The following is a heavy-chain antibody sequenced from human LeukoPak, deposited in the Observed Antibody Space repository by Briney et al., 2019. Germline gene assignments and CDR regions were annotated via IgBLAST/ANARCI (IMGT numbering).Heavy chain of an antibody. J-gene: IGHJ5*02. D-gene: IGHD2-2*02. CDR2: IKQDGSEK. V-gene: IGHV3-7*01. CDR3: ARDIVVVPAAIRGPHWFDP. Sequence: PGGSLRLSCAASGFTFSSYWMSWVRQAPGKGLEWVANIKQDGSEKYYVDSVKGRFTISRDNAKNSLYLQMNSLRAGDTAVYYCARDIVVVPAAIRGPHWFDPWGQGTLVTVSS. CDR1: GFTFSSYW.